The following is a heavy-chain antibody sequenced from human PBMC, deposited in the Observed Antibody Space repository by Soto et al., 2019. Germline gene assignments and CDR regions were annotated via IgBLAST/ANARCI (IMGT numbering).Heavy chain of an antibody. CDR1: GGSLSDYY. Sequence: SETLSLTCAVYGGSLSDYYWSWIRQPPEKGLEWIGEIIHTGSFDSHPSLDSRATISVDTTKNQFSLKLSSVTTADTALYYCARGRQRPSAAYKGHGYYGMDVWGQGTTVTVSS. CDR3: ARGRQRPSAAYKGHGYYGMDV. V-gene: IGHV4-34*01. J-gene: IGHJ6*02. CDR2: IIHTGSF. D-gene: IGHD2-2*01.